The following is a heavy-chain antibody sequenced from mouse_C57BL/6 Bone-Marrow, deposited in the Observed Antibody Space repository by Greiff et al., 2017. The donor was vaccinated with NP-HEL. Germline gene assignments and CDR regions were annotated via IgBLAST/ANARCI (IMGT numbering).Heavy chain of an antibody. D-gene: IGHD1-1*01. CDR2: IHPNSGST. CDR1: GYTFTSYW. CDR3: ARRGLLYPYWYFDV. V-gene: IGHV1-64*01. J-gene: IGHJ1*03. Sequence: QVHVKQPGAELVKPGASVKLSCKASGYTFTSYWMHWVKQRPGQGLEWIGMIHPNSGSTNYNEKFKGKATLTADKSSSTAYMQVSSLTSEDSAIYYCARRGLLYPYWYFDVWGTGTTVTVSS.